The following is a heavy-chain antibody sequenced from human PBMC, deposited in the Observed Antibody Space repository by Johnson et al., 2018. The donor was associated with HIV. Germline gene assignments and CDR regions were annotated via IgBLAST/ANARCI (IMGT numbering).Heavy chain of an antibody. CDR2: ISWNSGSI. V-gene: IGHV3-9*01. Sequence: VQLVESGGGLVQPGRSLRLSCAASGFTFDDYAMHWVRQAPGKGLEWVSGISWNSGSIGYADSVKGRFTISRDNAKNSLYLQMNSLRAEDTAVYYCARDLGVDWSKGAFDMWG. CDR3: ARDLGVDWSKGAFDM. CDR1: GFTFDDYA. D-gene: IGHD3/OR15-3a*01. J-gene: IGHJ3*02.